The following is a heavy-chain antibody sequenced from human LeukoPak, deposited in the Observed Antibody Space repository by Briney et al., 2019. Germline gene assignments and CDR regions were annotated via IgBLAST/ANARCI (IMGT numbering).Heavy chain of an antibody. CDR3: ARDQGIAAAGTI. CDR2: IIPIFGTA. Sequence: SVKVSCKASGGTFSSYAISWVRQAPGQGLEWMGGIIPIFGTANYAQKFQGRVTITADKSTSTAYMELSRLRSDDTAVYYCARDQGIAAAGTIWGQGTLVTVSS. CDR1: GGTFSSYA. D-gene: IGHD6-13*01. J-gene: IGHJ4*02. V-gene: IGHV1-69*06.